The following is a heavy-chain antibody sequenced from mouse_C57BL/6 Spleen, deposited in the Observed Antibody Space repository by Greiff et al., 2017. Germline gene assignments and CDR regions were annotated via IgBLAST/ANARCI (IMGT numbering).Heavy chain of an antibody. D-gene: IGHD2-4*01. CDR2: ISSGSSTI. Sequence: EVKLMESGGGLVKPGGSLKLSCAASGFTFSDYGMHWVRQAPEKGLEWVAYISSGSSTIYYADTVKGRFTISRDNAKNTLFLQMISLRSEDTAMYYCARTDYGRAMDYWGQGTSVTVSS. CDR3: ARTDYGRAMDY. V-gene: IGHV5-17*01. CDR1: GFTFSDYG. J-gene: IGHJ4*01.